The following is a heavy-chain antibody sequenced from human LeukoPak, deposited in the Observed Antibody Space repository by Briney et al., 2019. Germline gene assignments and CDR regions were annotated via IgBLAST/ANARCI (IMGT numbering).Heavy chain of an antibody. J-gene: IGHJ4*02. Sequence: GRSLRLSCAASGFTFDDYAMHWVRQAPGKGLEWVSGISWNSGSIGYADSVKGRFTISRDNAKNSLYLQMNSLRAKDTALYYCAKVSLSGYSSGWTDYWGQGTLVTVSS. CDR3: AKVSLSGYSSGWTDY. D-gene: IGHD6-19*01. CDR1: GFTFDDYA. CDR2: ISWNSGSI. V-gene: IGHV3-9*01.